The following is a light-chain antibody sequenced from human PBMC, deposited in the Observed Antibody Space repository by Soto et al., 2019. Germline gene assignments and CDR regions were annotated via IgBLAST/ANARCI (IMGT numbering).Light chain of an antibody. CDR3: QQYDSSPPNT. CDR1: QGVSGNF. Sequence: EIVLTQSPDTLSLSPGERATLSCRASQGVSGNFLAWYQHRPGQAPRLLIYAASSRPTGIPDRFSGSGSGTDFTLTISRLEPEDFAVYYCQQYDSSPPNTFGQRTRLEIK. J-gene: IGKJ2*01. V-gene: IGKV3-20*01. CDR2: AAS.